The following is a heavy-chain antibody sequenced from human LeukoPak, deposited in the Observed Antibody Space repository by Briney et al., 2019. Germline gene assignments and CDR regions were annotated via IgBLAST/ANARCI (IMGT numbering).Heavy chain of an antibody. V-gene: IGHV1-69*01. D-gene: IGHD3-22*01. CDR2: IIPIFGTA. CDR1: GGTFSSYA. J-gene: IGHJ6*02. CDR3: ASRYYYDSSGTYYYYGMDV. Sequence: SVKVSCKAPGGTFSSYAISWVRQAPGQGLEWMGGIIPIFGTANYAQKFQGRVTITADESTSTAYMELSSLRSEDTAVYYCASRYYYDSSGTYYYYGMDVWGQGTTVTVSS.